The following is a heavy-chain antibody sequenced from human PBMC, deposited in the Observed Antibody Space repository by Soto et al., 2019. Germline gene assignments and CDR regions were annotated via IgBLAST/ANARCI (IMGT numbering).Heavy chain of an antibody. Sequence: GESLKISCKGSGYSFTSYWIGWVRQMPGKGLEWMGIIYPGDSDTRCSPSFQGQVTISADKSISTAYLQWSSLKASDTAMYYCASTYCSSTSCYVYAFDIWGQGTMVTVSS. V-gene: IGHV5-51*01. J-gene: IGHJ3*02. D-gene: IGHD2-2*01. CDR2: IYPGDSDT. CDR1: GYSFTSYW. CDR3: ASTYCSSTSCYVYAFDI.